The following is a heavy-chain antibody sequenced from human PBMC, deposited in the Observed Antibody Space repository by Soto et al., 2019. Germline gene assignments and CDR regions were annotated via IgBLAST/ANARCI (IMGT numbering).Heavy chain of an antibody. J-gene: IGHJ6*02. D-gene: IGHD3-10*01. V-gene: IGHV1-3*01. CDR3: ARDRSMVRGAPEPYYYYYGMDV. CDR1: GYTFTSYA. CDR2: INAGNGNT. Sequence: ASVKVSCKASGYTFTSYAMHWVRQAPGQRLEWMGWINAGNGNTKYSQKLQGRVTITRDTSASTAYMELSSLRSEDTAVYYCARDRSMVRGAPEPYYYYYGMDVWGQGTTVTVSS.